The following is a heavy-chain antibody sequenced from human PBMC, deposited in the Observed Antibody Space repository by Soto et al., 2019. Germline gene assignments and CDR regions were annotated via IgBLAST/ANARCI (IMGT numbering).Heavy chain of an antibody. CDR1: GYTFTSYG. D-gene: IGHD3-10*01. Sequence: GASVKVSCKASGYTFTSYGISWVRQAPGQGLEWMGWISAYNGNTNYAQKLQDRVTMTTDTSTSTAYMELNSLRTEDTAVYYCARVNSSSPHSVITLVRGVIITAPVDYWGQGALVTVSS. J-gene: IGHJ4*02. CDR3: ARVNSSSPHSVITLVRGVIITAPVDY. CDR2: ISAYNGNT. V-gene: IGHV1-18*01.